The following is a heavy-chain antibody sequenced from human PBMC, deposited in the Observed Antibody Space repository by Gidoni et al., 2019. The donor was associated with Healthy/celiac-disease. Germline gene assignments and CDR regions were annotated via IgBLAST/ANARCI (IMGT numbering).Heavy chain of an antibody. J-gene: IGHJ2*01. CDR1: GGTFSSYA. V-gene: IGHV1-69*04. Sequence: QVQLVQSGAEGKKPGSSVKVSCTASGGTFSSYAISWVRQAPGQGLEWMGRIIPIHGIANYAQKFQGRVTITADKSTSTAYMELSSLRSEDTAVYYCARSSSAVESDWYFDLWGRGTLVTVSS. CDR2: IIPIHGIA. D-gene: IGHD6-6*01. CDR3: ARSSSAVESDWYFDL.